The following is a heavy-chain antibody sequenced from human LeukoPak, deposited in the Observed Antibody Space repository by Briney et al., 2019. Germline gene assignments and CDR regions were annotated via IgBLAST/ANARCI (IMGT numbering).Heavy chain of an antibody. CDR2: ISYDGSNK. V-gene: IGHV3-30*04. J-gene: IGHJ4*02. CDR3: ARAGIIDYYDSSGYQYYFDY. D-gene: IGHD3-22*01. CDR1: GFTFSSYA. Sequence: GGSLRLSCAASGFTFSSYAMHWVRQAPGKGLEWVAVISYDGSNKYYADSVKGRFTISRDNSKNTLYLQMNSLRAEDTAVYYCARAGIIDYYDSSGYQYYFDYWGQGTLVTVSS.